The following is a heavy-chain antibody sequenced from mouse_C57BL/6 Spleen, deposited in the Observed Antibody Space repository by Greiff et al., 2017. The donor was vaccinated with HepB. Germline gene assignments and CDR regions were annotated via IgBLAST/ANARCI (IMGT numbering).Heavy chain of an antibody. J-gene: IGHJ2*01. CDR3: ASGYDYFDY. CDR2: IYPGDGDT. Sequence: VQLQQSGPELVKPGASVKISCKASGYAFSSSWMNWVKQRPGKGLEWIGRIYPGDGDTNYNGKFKGKATLTADKSSSTAYMQLSSLTSEDSAVYFCASGYDYFDYWGQGTTLTVSS. V-gene: IGHV1-82*01. CDR1: GYAFSSSW. D-gene: IGHD2-2*01.